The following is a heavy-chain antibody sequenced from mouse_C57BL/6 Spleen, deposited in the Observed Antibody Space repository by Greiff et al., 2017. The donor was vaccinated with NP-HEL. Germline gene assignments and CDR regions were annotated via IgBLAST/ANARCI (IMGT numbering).Heavy chain of an antibody. V-gene: IGHV1-53*01. Sequence: QVQLQQPGTELVKPGASVKLSCKASGYTFTSYWMHWVKQRPGQGLEWIGNINPSNGGTNYNEKFKSKATLTVDKSSSTAYMQLSSLTSEDSAVYYCAFITTVVATEYYFDYWGQGTTLTVSS. J-gene: IGHJ2*01. CDR3: AFITTVVATEYYFDY. CDR2: INPSNGGT. D-gene: IGHD1-1*01. CDR1: GYTFTSYW.